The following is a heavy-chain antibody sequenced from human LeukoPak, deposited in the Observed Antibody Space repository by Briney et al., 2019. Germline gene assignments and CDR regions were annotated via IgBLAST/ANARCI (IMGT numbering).Heavy chain of an antibody. J-gene: IGHJ4*02. D-gene: IGHD2-15*01. Sequence: GASVTVSCKASGGTFSSYAISWVRQAPGQGREWMGGIIPILGIANYAQKFQGRVTITADKSTSTAYMELSSLRSEDTAVYYCARDHEALRYCSGGSCYYDWGQGTLVTVSS. V-gene: IGHV1-69*10. CDR1: GGTFSSYA. CDR3: ARDHEALRYCSGGSCYYD. CDR2: IIPILGIA.